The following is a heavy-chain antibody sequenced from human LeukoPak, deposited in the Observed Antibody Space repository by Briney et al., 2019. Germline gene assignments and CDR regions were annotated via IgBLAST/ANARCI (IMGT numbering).Heavy chain of an antibody. CDR2: INHSGST. D-gene: IGHD3-10*01. CDR3: ARGYYYGSGSFDY. V-gene: IGHV4-34*01. CDR1: XGSFSGYY. Sequence: PSXTXXLTCXVYXGSFSGYYWSWIRQPPGKGLEWIGEINHSGSTNYNPSLKSRVTISVDTSKNQFSLKLSPVTAADTAVYYCARGYYYGSGSFDYWGQGTLVTVSS. J-gene: IGHJ4*02.